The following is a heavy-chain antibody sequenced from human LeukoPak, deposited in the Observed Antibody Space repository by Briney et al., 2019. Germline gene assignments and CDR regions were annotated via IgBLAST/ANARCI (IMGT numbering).Heavy chain of an antibody. Sequence: SSETLSLTCTVSGDSIRSSSYYWDWIRQPPGKGLEWIGTIYYSGRTYYNPSLKSRVTISIDTSKNQFSLKLTSVTAADTAVYYCARRRYYDSSGYLDWGQGTLLTVSS. CDR3: ARRRYYDSSGYLD. CDR1: GDSIRSSSYY. J-gene: IGHJ1*01. V-gene: IGHV4-39*01. CDR2: IYYSGRT. D-gene: IGHD3-22*01.